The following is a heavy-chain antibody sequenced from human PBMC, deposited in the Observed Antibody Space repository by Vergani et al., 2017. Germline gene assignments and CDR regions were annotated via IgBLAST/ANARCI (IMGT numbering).Heavy chain of an antibody. CDR1: GESIRSGSHY. J-gene: IGHJ4*02. CDR3: ARSRPYCTSGSCPAI. D-gene: IGHD2-15*01. Sequence: QVKLQESGPGLLKPSQTLSLTCTVSGESIRSGSHYWSWIRQPAGKGPEWIGHIHTGGSTDLNPSFKSRVSISVDTSTSQFSLKLNSVTVADTAVYYCARSRPYCTSGSCPAIWVQGSLVTVSS. CDR2: IHTGGST. V-gene: IGHV4-61*02.